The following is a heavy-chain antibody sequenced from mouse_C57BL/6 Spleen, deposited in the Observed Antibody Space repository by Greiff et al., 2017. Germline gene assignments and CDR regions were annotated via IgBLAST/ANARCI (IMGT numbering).Heavy chain of an antibody. CDR3: ARDDITTVGYFDY. Sequence: VQLKESGPGLVKPSQSLSLTCSVTGYSITSGYYWNWIRQFPGNKLEWMGYISYDGSNNYNPSLKNRISITRDTSKNQFFLKLNSVTTEDTATYYCARDDITTVGYFDYWGQGTTLTVSS. CDR2: ISYDGSN. J-gene: IGHJ2*01. D-gene: IGHD1-1*01. V-gene: IGHV3-6*01. CDR1: GYSITSGYY.